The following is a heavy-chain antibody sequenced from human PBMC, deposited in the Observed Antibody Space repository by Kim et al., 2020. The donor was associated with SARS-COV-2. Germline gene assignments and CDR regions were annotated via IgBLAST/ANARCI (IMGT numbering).Heavy chain of an antibody. CDR3: ARNRFLDY. V-gene: IGHV3-48*02. J-gene: IGHJ4*02. CDR2: TI. Sequence: TIYCTASVKGRLTISRDNAYTSLYLQMNSLRDEDTAVYYCARNRFLDYWGQGTLVTVSS. D-gene: IGHD3-16*01.